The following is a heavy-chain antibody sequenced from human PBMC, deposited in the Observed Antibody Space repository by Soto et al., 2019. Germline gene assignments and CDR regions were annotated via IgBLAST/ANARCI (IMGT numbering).Heavy chain of an antibody. J-gene: IGHJ4*02. CDR2: INPNSGGT. CDR3: ATHDYGDPNLFDY. V-gene: IGHV1-2*02. D-gene: IGHD4-17*01. Sequence: ASVKVSCKASGYTFTGYYMHWVRQAPGQGLEWMGWINPNSGGTNYAQKFQGRVTMTRDTSISTAYMELSRLRSDDTAVYYCATHDYGDPNLFDYWGQGTLVTVSS. CDR1: GYTFTGYY.